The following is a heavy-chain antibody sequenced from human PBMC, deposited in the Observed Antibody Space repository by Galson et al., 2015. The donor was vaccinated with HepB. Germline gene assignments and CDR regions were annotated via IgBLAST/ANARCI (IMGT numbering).Heavy chain of an antibody. J-gene: IGHJ1*01. V-gene: IGHV3-21*01. D-gene: IGHD6-13*01. CDR1: GFTFSSYN. CDR3: ARDRPPGIAAAGSFPH. CDR2: ISSSSSYM. Sequence: SLRLSCAASGFTFSSYNMNWVRQAPGKGLEWVPSISSSSSYMYYADSVRGRFTISRDNAKKSLYLQMNSLRAEDTAVYYCARDRPPGIAAAGSFPHWGQGTLVTVSS.